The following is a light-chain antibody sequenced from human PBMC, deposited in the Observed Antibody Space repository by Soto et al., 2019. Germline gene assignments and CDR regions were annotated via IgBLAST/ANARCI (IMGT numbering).Light chain of an antibody. J-gene: IGKJ1*01. CDR3: HQYSNWSPWT. V-gene: IGKV3-15*01. CDR1: QSLGGN. Sequence: EIVMTQSPATLAVSPGDTATLSCRASQSLGGNLAWYQQKPGQAPRLLLFRASSRAKGVPARFSASGSGTEFTLTISGLQSEDFAVYYCHQYSNWSPWTFGPGTKVDIK. CDR2: RAS.